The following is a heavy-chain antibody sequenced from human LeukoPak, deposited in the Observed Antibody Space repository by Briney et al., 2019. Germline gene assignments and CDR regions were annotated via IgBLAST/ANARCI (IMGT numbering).Heavy chain of an antibody. Sequence: GGSLRLSCAASGFTFSSYSMNWVRQAPGKGLEWVSSISSSSSYIYYADSAKGRFTISRDNAKNSLYLQMNSLRAEDTAVYYCARGLYCSGGSCYADYWGQGTLVTVSS. CDR1: GFTFSSYS. V-gene: IGHV3-21*01. J-gene: IGHJ4*02. CDR3: ARGLYCSGGSCYADY. CDR2: ISSSSSYI. D-gene: IGHD2-15*01.